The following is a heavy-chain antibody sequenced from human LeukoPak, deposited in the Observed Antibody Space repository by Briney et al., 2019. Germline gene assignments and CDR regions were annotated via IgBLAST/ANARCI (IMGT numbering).Heavy chain of an antibody. D-gene: IGHD6-19*01. J-gene: IGHJ4*02. CDR3: AKDDIAVTGTLYSLDY. CDR2: ISDSGRSS. V-gene: IGHV3-23*01. Sequence: PGGSLRLSCAASGFTFSNYAMSWVRQAPGKGLEWVSAISDSGRSSYYADSVKGRFTISRDNSKNTLYLQMNSLRAEDTAVYYCAKDDIAVTGTLYSLDYWGQGTLVTVSS. CDR1: GFTFSNYA.